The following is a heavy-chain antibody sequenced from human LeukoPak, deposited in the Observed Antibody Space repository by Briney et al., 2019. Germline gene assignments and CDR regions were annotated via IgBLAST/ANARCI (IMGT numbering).Heavy chain of an antibody. D-gene: IGHD6-13*01. CDR3: GKAFLDRSRLVLDF. V-gene: IGHV3-30*18. J-gene: IGHJ4*02. CDR2: ISYDGSNK. Sequence: GRSLRLSCAASGFTFSSYGMHWVRQAPGKGLEWVAVISYDGSNKYYADSVKGRFTISRDNSKNTLYLQMNSLRAEDTAVYYWGKAFLDRSRLVLDFWGQGTLVTVSS. CDR1: GFTFSSYG.